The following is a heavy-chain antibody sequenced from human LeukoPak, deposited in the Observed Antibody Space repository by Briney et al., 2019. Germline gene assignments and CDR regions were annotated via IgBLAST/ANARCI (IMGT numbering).Heavy chain of an antibody. CDR1: GGSFSGYY. CDR2: INHSGST. D-gene: IGHD3-22*01. CDR3: ARAISASYYDSSGYYSDY. V-gene: IGHV4-34*01. Sequence: PSETLSLTCAIYGGSFSGYYWSWIRQPPGKGLEWIGEINHSGSTNYNPSLKSRVTISVDTSKNQFSLKLSSVTAADTAVYYCARAISASYYDSSGYYSDYWGQGTLVTVSS. J-gene: IGHJ4*02.